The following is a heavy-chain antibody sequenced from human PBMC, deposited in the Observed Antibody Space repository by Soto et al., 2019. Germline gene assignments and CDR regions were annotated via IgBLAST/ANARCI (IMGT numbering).Heavy chain of an antibody. CDR1: GYSFSGYY. J-gene: IGHJ4*02. CDR2: IYPNTETT. V-gene: IGHV1-2*02. Sequence: ASVKVSCKASGYSFSGYYIQWVRQAPGQGPERLGWIYPNTETTDSSKKFQGRVTMTSDMSTRTVYMELRDLRSDDTAVYYCVSLQPSGWPGVHWGQGTLVTVSS. CDR3: VSLQPSGWPGVH. D-gene: IGHD6-25*01.